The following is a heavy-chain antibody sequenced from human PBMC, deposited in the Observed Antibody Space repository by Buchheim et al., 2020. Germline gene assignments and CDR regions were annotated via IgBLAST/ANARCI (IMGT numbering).Heavy chain of an antibody. D-gene: IGHD3-16*02. CDR1: GFTFSSYA. J-gene: IGHJ4*02. V-gene: IGHV3-30*04. CDR3: ARERGGYDYVWGSYRSDYFDY. CDR2: ISYDGSNK. Sequence: QVQLVESGGGVVQPGRSLRLSCAASGFTFSSYAMHWVRQAPGKGLEWVAVISYDGSNKYYADSVKGRFTISRDNSKNTQYLQMNSLRAEDTAVYYCARERGGYDYVWGSYRSDYFDYWGQGTL.